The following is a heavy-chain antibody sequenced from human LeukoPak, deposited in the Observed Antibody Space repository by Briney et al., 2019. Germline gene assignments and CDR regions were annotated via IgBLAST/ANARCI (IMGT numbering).Heavy chain of an antibody. CDR1: GFTFSSYV. J-gene: IGHJ1*01. CDR3: ARVSGPGMNEYFHL. V-gene: IGHV3-23*01. CDR2: ISGSGGST. D-gene: IGHD3-10*01. Sequence: GGSLRLSCAASGFTFSSYVMSWVRQAPGKGLEWVSAISGSGGSTYYADSVKGRFTISRDNSKNTLYLQMNSLRAEDTAVYYCARVSGPGMNEYFHLWGQGTLVTVSS.